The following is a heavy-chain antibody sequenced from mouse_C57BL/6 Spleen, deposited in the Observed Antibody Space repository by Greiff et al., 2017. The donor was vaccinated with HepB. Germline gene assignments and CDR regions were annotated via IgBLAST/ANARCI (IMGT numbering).Heavy chain of an antibody. CDR3: ARDYYGSSLDY. D-gene: IGHD1-1*01. V-gene: IGHV3-6*01. J-gene: IGHJ2*01. Sequence: DVQLQESGPGLVKPSQSLSLTCSVTGYSITSGYYWNWIRQFPGNKLEWMGYISYDGSNNYNPSLKNRISITRDTSKNQFFLKLNSVTTEDTATYYCARDYYGSSLDYWGQGTTLTVSS. CDR2: ISYDGSN. CDR1: GYSITSGYY.